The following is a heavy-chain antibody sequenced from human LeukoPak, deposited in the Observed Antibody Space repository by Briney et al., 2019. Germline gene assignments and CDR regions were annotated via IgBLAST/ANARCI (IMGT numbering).Heavy chain of an antibody. CDR1: GFSFSSSG. Sequence: PGRSLRLSCAASGFSFSSSGMHWVRQAPGKGLEWVAVIAYDGSNKYYGDSVKGRFTISRDNSKNTLYLQMNSLRAEDTAVYYCARDRYSNYDYWGQGTLVTVSS. D-gene: IGHD4-11*01. J-gene: IGHJ4*02. CDR2: IAYDGSNK. CDR3: ARDRYSNYDY. V-gene: IGHV3-30*03.